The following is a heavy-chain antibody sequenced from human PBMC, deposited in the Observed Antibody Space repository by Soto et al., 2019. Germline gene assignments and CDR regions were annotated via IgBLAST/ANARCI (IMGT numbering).Heavy chain of an antibody. Sequence: EVQLVESGGDLVQPGGSLRLSCAASGFTFSNSWMSWVRQAPGKGLEWVANIKQDGSETHYVDSVKGRFTISSDNAKNSLYLQMNSLSAEDTDVYYCARVTTVGGYWGQVTLVTV. CDR2: IKQDGSET. CDR3: ARVTTVGGY. D-gene: IGHD4-17*01. CDR1: GFTFSNSW. V-gene: IGHV3-7*01. J-gene: IGHJ4*02.